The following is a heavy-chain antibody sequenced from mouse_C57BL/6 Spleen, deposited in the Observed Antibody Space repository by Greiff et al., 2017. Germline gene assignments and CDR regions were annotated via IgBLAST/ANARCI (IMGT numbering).Heavy chain of an antibody. V-gene: IGHV1-69*01. CDR1: GYTFTSYW. CDR2: IDPSDSYT. J-gene: IGHJ3*01. CDR3: ARSNYCGNSSFAY. Sequence: QVQLQQPGAELVMPGASVKLSCKASGYTFTSYWMHWVKQRPGQGLEWIGEIDPSDSYTNYNQKFKGKSTMTVDKSSSTAYMRLSSLTSEDSAVYYCARSNYCGNSSFAYWGQGTLVTVSA. D-gene: IGHD1-1*01.